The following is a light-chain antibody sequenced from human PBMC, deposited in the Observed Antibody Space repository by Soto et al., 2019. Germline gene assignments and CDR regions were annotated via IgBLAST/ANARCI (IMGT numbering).Light chain of an antibody. J-gene: IGLJ1*01. CDR2: SHN. V-gene: IGLV1-44*01. Sequence: QSALTQRPSASGTPGQRVTISCSGSSSNIGSNTVNWYQQLPGTAPKLLIYSHNQRPSGVPDRFSGSKSGTSASLAISGLQSEDEADYYCAAWGDRLDGYVLGTGTKVTVL. CDR1: SSNIGSNT. CDR3: AAWGDRLDGYV.